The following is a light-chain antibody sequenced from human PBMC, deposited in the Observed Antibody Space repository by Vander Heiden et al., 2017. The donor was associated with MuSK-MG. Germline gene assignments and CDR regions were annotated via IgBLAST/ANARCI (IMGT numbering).Light chain of an antibody. V-gene: IGKV1-5*03. CDR2: KAS. CDR1: QSISSW. Sequence: DIQMTQSPPTLSASVGDGVTITCRTSQSISSWLAWYQQKPGKAPKLLIYKASSLESGVPSRFSGSGSGTEFTLTISSLQPDDFATYDCQQGWTFGQGTKVEIK. CDR3: QQGWT. J-gene: IGKJ1*01.